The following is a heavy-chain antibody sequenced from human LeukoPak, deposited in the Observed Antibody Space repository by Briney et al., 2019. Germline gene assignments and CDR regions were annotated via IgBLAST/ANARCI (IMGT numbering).Heavy chain of an antibody. CDR1: GGSISSSSHY. V-gene: IGHV4-39*01. CDR2: IYYSGST. Sequence: SETLSLTCTVSGGSISSSSHYWGWIRQPPGKGLEWIGSIYYSGSTYYNPSLKSRVTISVDTSKNQFSLKLSSVTAADTAVYYCARPMTTDANFDYRGQGTLVTVSS. CDR3: ARPMTTDANFDY. J-gene: IGHJ4*02. D-gene: IGHD4-11*01.